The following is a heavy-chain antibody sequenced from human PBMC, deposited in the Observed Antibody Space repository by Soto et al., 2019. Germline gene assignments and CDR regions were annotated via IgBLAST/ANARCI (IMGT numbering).Heavy chain of an antibody. CDR1: GYTCTGYY. J-gene: IGHJ4*02. CDR3: ARDFIAAAGYYFDY. V-gene: IGHV1-2*04. Sequence: ASAKVSCKASGYTCTGYYMHWVREAPGQGLEWMGWINPNTGGTNYAQNFQGWVTMTRDTSISTAYMELSRLSSDDTAVYYCARDFIAAAGYYFDYWGQGTLVTVSS. D-gene: IGHD6-13*01. CDR2: INPNTGGT.